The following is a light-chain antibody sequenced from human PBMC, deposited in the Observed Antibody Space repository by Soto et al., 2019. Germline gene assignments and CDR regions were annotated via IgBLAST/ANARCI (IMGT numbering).Light chain of an antibody. V-gene: IGKV2-28*01. J-gene: IGKJ5*01. CDR3: MQALQTPAT. CDR2: LGS. Sequence: DIVMTQSPLSLPVTPGEPASISCRSSQSLLHSNGYNYLDWYLQKPGQSPQLLIYLGSNRASGAHDRFSVSGSGTDFTLKISRVEAEDVGVDYCMQALQTPATFGQGTRLEIK. CDR1: QSLLHSNGYNY.